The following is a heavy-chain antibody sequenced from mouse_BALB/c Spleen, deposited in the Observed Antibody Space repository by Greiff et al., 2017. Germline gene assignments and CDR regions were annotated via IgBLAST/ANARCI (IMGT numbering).Heavy chain of an antibody. CDR2: ISSGGST. Sequence: EVKLVESGGGLVKPGGSLKLSCAASGFTFSSYAMSWVRQTPEKRLEWVASISSGGSTYYPDSVKGRFTISRDNARNILYLQMSSLRSEDTAMYYCARAYGNYLYYAMDYWGQGTSVTVSS. CDR1: GFTFSSYA. CDR3: ARAYGNYLYYAMDY. D-gene: IGHD2-10*02. J-gene: IGHJ4*01. V-gene: IGHV5-6-5*01.